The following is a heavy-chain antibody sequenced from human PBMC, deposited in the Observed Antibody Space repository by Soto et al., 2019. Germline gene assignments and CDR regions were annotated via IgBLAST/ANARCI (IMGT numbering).Heavy chain of an antibody. CDR1: GFTFSSYG. V-gene: IGHV3-30*18. D-gene: IGHD2-15*01. Sequence: GGSLRLSCAASGFTFSSYGMHWVRQAPGKGLEWVAVISYDGSNKYYADSVKGRFTISRDNSKNTLYLQMNSLRAEDTAVYYWAKPGYCSGGSCFRSHGGDAFDIWGQGTMVTV. J-gene: IGHJ3*02. CDR3: AKPGYCSGGSCFRSHGGDAFDI. CDR2: ISYDGSNK.